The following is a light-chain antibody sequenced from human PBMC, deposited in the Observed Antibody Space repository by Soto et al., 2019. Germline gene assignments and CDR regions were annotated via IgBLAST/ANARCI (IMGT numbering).Light chain of an antibody. Sequence: EIVLTQSPATLSVSPGDRVTLSCRASQSVDINLAWYQQRPGQAPRLLVYGASTKATDMPGRFSGRGSGTEFTLTISRLEPEDFAVYYRQQYGSSPPTFGQGTRLEIK. CDR3: QQYGSSPPT. CDR1: QSVDIN. J-gene: IGKJ5*01. V-gene: IGKV3-15*01. CDR2: GAS.